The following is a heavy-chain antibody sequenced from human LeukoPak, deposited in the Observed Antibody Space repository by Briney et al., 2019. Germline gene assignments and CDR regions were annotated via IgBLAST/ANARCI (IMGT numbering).Heavy chain of an antibody. V-gene: IGHV4-59*08. CDR2: IYYSGST. CDR3: ARSHLPNYVWGSYPDY. D-gene: IGHD3-16*01. Sequence: SETLSLTCTVSGGSISSYYWSWIRQPPGKGLEWIGYIYYSGSTNYNPSLKSRVTISVDTSENQFSLKLSSVTAADTAVYYCARSHLPNYVWGSYPDYWGQGTLVTVSS. CDR1: GGSISSYY. J-gene: IGHJ4*02.